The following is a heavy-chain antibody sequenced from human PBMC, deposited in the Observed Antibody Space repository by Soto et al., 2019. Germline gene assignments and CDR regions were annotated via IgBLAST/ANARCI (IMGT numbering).Heavy chain of an antibody. J-gene: IGHJ3*02. D-gene: IGHD3-3*01. CDR1: GYTFTSYG. Sequence: QVQLVQSGAEVKKPGASVKVSCKASGYTFTSYGISWVRQAPGQGLEWMGWISAYNGNTNYAQKLQGRVTMTTDTSTGTAYMELRSLRSDDTAVYYCAREKAVAYYDFWSGLKRAFDIWGQGTMVTVSS. CDR2: ISAYNGNT. V-gene: IGHV1-18*01. CDR3: AREKAVAYYDFWSGLKRAFDI.